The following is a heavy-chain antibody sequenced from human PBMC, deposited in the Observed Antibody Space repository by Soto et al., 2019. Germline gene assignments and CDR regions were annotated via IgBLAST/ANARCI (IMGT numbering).Heavy chain of an antibody. CDR2: IWYDGSNK. CDR3: ARERGYSGYDSGWFDP. Sequence: GGSLRLSCAASGFTFSSYGMHRVRQAPGKGLEWVAVIWYDGSNKYYADSVKGRFTISRDNARNSLYLQMNSLRAEDTAVYYCARERGYSGYDSGWFDPWGQGTLVTVSP. J-gene: IGHJ5*02. CDR1: GFTFSSYG. D-gene: IGHD5-12*01. V-gene: IGHV3-33*01.